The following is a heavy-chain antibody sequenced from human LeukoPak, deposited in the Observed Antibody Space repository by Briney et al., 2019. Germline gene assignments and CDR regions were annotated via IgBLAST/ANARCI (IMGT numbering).Heavy chain of an antibody. CDR1: GFTFSSYS. CDR2: ISSSSSYI. CDR3: ARDQGGSYLVDY. J-gene: IGHJ4*02. D-gene: IGHD1-26*01. Sequence: PGGSLRLSCAAPGFTFSSYSMNWVRQAPGKGLEWVSSISSSSSYIYYADSVKGRFTISRDNAKNSLYLQMNSLRAEDTAVYYCARDQGGSYLVDYWGQGTLVTVSS. V-gene: IGHV3-21*01.